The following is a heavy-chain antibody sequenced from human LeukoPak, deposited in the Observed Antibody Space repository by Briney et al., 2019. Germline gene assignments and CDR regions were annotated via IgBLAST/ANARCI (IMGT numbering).Heavy chain of an antibody. V-gene: IGHV1-18*01. CDR1: GYTFTSYG. J-gene: IGHJ4*02. CDR2: ISAYNGNT. Sequence: GASVKVSCKASGYTFTSYGISWVRQAPGQGLEWMGWISAYNGNTNYAQKLQGRVTMTTDTSTGTAYMELRSLRSDDTAVYYCASTWGDYGDFFFDYWGQGTLVTVSS. D-gene: IGHD4-17*01. CDR3: ASTWGDYGDFFFDY.